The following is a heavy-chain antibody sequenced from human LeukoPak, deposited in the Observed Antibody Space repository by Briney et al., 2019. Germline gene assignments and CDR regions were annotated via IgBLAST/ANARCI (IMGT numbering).Heavy chain of an antibody. D-gene: IGHD3-22*01. Sequence: PGGSLRLSCASSGFTLSSYVMSWVRQAPGKGLEWVSGISGSGGSIKYADSVKGRFTITRDNSKNTLYLQMNSLRAEDTAVYYCSKRPYYDSSGFNYYFDYWGQGTLVTVSS. CDR2: ISGSGGSI. V-gene: IGHV3-23*01. CDR3: SKRPYYDSSGFNYYFDY. CDR1: GFTLSSYV. J-gene: IGHJ4*02.